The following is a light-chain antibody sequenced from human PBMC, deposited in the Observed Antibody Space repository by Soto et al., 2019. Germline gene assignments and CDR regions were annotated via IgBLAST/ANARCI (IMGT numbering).Light chain of an antibody. J-gene: IGKJ1*01. V-gene: IGKV3D-15*01. Sequence: EIVMMQFPATLSVSPGERVTLSCRSSQSVIQSVTTNLAWYQQKPGQAPRLLIFDASARAVDIPGRFSGSKSGTEFTLTIRSLQPEDFAVYYRPDYDHWPQGTFGXGTKV. CDR2: DAS. CDR3: PDYDHWPQGT. CDR1: QSVIQSVTTN.